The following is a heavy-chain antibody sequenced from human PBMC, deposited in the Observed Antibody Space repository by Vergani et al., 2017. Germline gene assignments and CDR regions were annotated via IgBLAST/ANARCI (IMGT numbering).Heavy chain of an antibody. V-gene: IGHV4-30-4*08. CDR3: AKLARDSSGNDAFDI. Sequence: QVQLQESGPGLVKPSQTLSLTCTVSGGSISSGDYYWSWIRQPPGKGLEWIGYIYYSGSTYYNPSLQSRVAISVDTTKNQFSLKLSSVTAAATAVYYCAKLARDSSGNDAFDIWGQGTMVTVSS. D-gene: IGHD3-22*01. CDR2: IYYSGST. J-gene: IGHJ3*02. CDR1: GGSISSGDYY.